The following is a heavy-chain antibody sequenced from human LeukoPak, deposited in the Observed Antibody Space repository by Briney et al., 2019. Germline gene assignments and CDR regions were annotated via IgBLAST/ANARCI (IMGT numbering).Heavy chain of an antibody. CDR3: ARERAASNPSHFDY. J-gene: IGHJ4*02. CDR1: SDSISGYY. Sequence: SETLSLTCSVSSDSISGYYWSWLRQPPGKGLEWIGYIYYSGNTYYNPSLKSRVTISLDTSKNQFSLKMNSMTAADTAVYYCARERAASNPSHFDYWGQGSLVTVSS. V-gene: IGHV4-59*01. D-gene: IGHD6-13*01. CDR2: IYYSGNT.